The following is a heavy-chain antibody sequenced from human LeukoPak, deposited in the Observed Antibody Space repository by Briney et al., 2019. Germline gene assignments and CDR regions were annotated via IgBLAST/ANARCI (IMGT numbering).Heavy chain of an antibody. CDR3: ARSFSGYYYFDY. J-gene: IGHJ4*02. CDR2: IYHSGST. CDR1: GGSISSGGYS. V-gene: IGHV4-30-2*01. Sequence: PSETLSLTCAVSGGSISSGGYSWSWIRQPPGTGLEWIGYIYHSGSTYYNPSLKSRVTISVDRSKNQFSLKLSSVTAADTAVYYCARSFSGYYYFDYWGQGTLVTVSS. D-gene: IGHD3-22*01.